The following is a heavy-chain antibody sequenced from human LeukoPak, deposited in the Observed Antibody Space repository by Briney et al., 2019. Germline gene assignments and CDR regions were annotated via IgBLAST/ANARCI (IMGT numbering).Heavy chain of an antibody. CDR2: MWYDGSNK. V-gene: IGHV3-33*08. D-gene: IGHD5-12*01. Sequence: PGGSLRLSCAASGFNFSTYAMTWVRQAPGKGLEWVAVMWYDGSNKYYADSVKGRFTISRDNSKNTLYLQMNSLRAEDTAVYYCARANTYDSNYYYGMDVWGQGTTVTVSS. CDR3: ARANTYDSNYYYGMDV. CDR1: GFNFSTYA. J-gene: IGHJ6*02.